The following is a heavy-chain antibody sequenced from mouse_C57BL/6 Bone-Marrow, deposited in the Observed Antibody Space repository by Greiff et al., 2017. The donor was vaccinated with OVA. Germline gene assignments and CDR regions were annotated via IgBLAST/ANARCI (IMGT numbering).Heavy chain of an antibody. V-gene: IGHV1-64*01. CDR2: IHPNSGST. CDR3: ARDYGSSYAMDY. D-gene: IGHD1-1*01. J-gene: IGHJ4*01. CDR1: GYTFTSYW. Sequence: VQLQQPGAELVKPGASVKLSCKASGYTFTSYWMHWVKQRPGQGLEWIGMIHPNSGSTDYNEKFKSKATLTVDKSSSTAYMQLSSLTSEDSAVDYWARDYGSSYAMDYWGQGTSVTVSS.